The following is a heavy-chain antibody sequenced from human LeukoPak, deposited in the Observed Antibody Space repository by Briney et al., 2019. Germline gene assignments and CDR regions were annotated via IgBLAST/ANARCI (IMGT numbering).Heavy chain of an antibody. V-gene: IGHV3-21*01. J-gene: IGHJ4*02. CDR1: GFTFSSYA. Sequence: PGGSLRLSCAASGFTFSSYAMSWVRQAPGKGLEWVSSISSGSGHIYYAESVRGRFTISRDNAKNSLFLEMNSLSAEDTAVYYCAGGSSTNSYYFDYWGQGTVVTVSS. D-gene: IGHD6-13*01. CDR3: AGGSSTNSYYFDY. CDR2: ISSGSGHI.